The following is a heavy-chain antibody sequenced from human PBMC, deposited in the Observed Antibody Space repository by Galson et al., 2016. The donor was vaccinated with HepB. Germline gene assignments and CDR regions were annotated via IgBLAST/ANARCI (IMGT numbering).Heavy chain of an antibody. CDR3: AREVEYSSSQFDY. V-gene: IGHV3-30*02. D-gene: IGHD5-12*01. J-gene: IGHJ4*02. CDR1: GFTFRSYW. CDR2: IRYDGSDV. Sequence: SLRLSCAASGFTFRSYWMSWVRQAPGKGLEWVAFIRYDGSDVYYADSVKGRFTISRDNSKNTLDLQMNSLRAEDTAVYYCAREVEYSSSQFDYWGQGNLVTVSS.